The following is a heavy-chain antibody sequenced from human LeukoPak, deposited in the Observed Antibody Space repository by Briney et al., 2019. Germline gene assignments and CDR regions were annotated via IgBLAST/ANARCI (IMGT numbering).Heavy chain of an antibody. J-gene: IGHJ4*02. CDR3: ARARAAANTYADY. CDR1: GGSMYNYY. CDR2: IHTSEST. V-gene: IGHV4-4*07. D-gene: IGHD3-16*01. Sequence: PSETLSLTCTVSGGSMYNYYWTWIRQSAGKGLEWIGRIHTSESTYYNPSLKSRVTMSIDTSKNQFSLKLSSVTAADTAIYYCARARAAANTYADYWGQGTLVTVSS.